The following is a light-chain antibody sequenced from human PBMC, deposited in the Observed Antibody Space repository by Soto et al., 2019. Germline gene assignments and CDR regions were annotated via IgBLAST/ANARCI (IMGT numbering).Light chain of an antibody. CDR2: GNT. J-gene: IGLJ3*02. V-gene: IGLV1-40*01. Sequence: QSVLTQPPSVSGAPGQRVTISCTGSSSNIGAGYDVHWYQQLPGTAPKLLIYGNTNRPSGVPDRFSGSKSGTSASLAITGLQAEDEADCYCHSYDSSLSGSVFGGGTKVTVL. CDR1: SSNIGAGYD. CDR3: HSYDSSLSGSV.